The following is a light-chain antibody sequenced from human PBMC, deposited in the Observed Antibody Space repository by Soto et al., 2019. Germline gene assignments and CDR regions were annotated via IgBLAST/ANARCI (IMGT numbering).Light chain of an antibody. J-gene: IGKJ1*01. CDR3: MQALQTPLT. Sequence: DIVMTQSPLSLPVTPGEPASISCRSSQSLLHSNGYNFLDWYLQKPGQSPQLLLYLCSNRASGVPDRISGSGSVTDCTLNISRVEAEDVGVYYCMQALQTPLTFGQGTKVEIK. V-gene: IGKV2-28*01. CDR1: QSLLHSNGYNF. CDR2: LCS.